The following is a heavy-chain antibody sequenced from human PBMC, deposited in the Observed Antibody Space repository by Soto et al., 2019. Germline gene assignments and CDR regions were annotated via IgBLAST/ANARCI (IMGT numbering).Heavy chain of an antibody. J-gene: IGHJ4*02. CDR2: ISYAGSNK. CDR3: APWFGAFDY. Sequence: QVQLVESGGGVVQPGRSLRLSCAASGFTCSSYGMHWVRQAPGMGLVWVAVISYAGSNKYYADSVTGRFTISRDNSKNTLDLQMNSLRAEDTAVYYCAPWFGAFDYWGQGTLVTVSS. D-gene: IGHD3-10*01. V-gene: IGHV3-30*03. CDR1: GFTCSSYG.